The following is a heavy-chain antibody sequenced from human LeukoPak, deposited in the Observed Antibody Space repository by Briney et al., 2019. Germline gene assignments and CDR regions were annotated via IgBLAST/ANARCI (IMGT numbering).Heavy chain of an antibody. CDR1: GGTFSSYA. D-gene: IGHD2-2*01. CDR2: IIPIFGTA. V-gene: IGHV1-69*13. CDR3: ARDCSSTSCYQDSNWFDP. J-gene: IGHJ5*02. Sequence: ASVKVSCKASGGTFSSYAISWVRQAPGQGLEWMGGIIPIFGTANYAQKFQGRVTITADESTSTAYMELSSLRSEDTAVYYCARDCSSTSCYQDSNWFDPWGQETLVTVSS.